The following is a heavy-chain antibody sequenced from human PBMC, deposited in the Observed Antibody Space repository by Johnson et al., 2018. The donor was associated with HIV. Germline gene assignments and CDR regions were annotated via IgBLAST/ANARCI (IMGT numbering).Heavy chain of an antibody. CDR1: GFTFNNYD. D-gene: IGHD5-24*01. CDR2: IQYDGSNK. J-gene: IGHJ3*02. V-gene: IGHV3-30*14. CDR3: ARDHSRDEAFDI. Sequence: QMLLVESGGGVVQPGRSLRLSCTGSGFTFNNYDMDWVRQATGRGLEWVAIIQYDGSNKYYADSVKGRFTISRDNSKNTLYLQLDSLRAEDTAVYYCARDHSRDEAFDIWGQGTMVTVSS.